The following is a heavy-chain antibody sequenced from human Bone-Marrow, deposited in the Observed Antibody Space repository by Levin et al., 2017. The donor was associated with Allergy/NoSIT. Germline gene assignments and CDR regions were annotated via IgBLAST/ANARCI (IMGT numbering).Heavy chain of an antibody. J-gene: IGHJ3*02. Sequence: GESLKISCAASGFTFGSYAMNWVRQAPGKGLEWVSGVSGSGGSTYYADSVKGRFTISRDNSKNTLYLQMNSLRAEDTAVYYCAKDQFGSSWYFSFYAFDIWGQGTMVTVSS. CDR2: VSGSGGST. V-gene: IGHV3-23*01. CDR1: GFTFGSYA. D-gene: IGHD6-13*01. CDR3: AKDQFGSSWYFSFYAFDI.